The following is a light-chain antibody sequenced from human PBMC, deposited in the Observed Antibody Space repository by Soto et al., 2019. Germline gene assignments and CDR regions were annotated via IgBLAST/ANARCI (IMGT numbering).Light chain of an antibody. V-gene: IGLV2-14*03. CDR3: NSYTSASTYV. CDR1: GNDIGSYNY. Sequence: QSVLTQPASVSGSPGQSITISCTGTGNDIGSYNYVSWYQHHPGKVPKFIIYDVTNRPSGVSDRFSGSKSGNTASLTISGLQAEDEADYYCNSYTSASTYVFGTGTKVTVL. J-gene: IGLJ1*01. CDR2: DVT.